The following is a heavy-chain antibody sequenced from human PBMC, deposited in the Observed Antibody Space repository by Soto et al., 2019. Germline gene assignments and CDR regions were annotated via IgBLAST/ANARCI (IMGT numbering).Heavy chain of an antibody. CDR3: ARELKAGGHFGMDV. J-gene: IGHJ6*02. D-gene: IGHD3-16*01. CDR1: GGAFSTYA. CDR2: VIPLFGTS. Sequence: QVQLVQSGAEVKEPGSSVKVAYQASGGAFSTYAISWVRQAPGQGLEWMGGVIPLFGTSNYLPKFQGRVSIAADRSTETVYMELSRRSFDDTAVYFCARELKAGGHFGMDVWGQGTTVTVSS. V-gene: IGHV1-69*06.